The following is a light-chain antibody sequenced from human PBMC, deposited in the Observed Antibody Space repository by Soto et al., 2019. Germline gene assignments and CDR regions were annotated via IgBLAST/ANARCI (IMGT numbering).Light chain of an antibody. Sequence: QSALTQPASVSGAPGQSSTISCTGTSGGIGGYDYVSWYQQRPGKAPKLMIYEVRYRPSGVSNRFSGSKSGNTASLTISGLQAEDEADYYCCSYTRTSNHYFFGSGTKVTVL. J-gene: IGLJ1*01. V-gene: IGLV2-14*01. CDR2: EVR. CDR1: SGGIGGYDY. CDR3: CSYTRTSNHYF.